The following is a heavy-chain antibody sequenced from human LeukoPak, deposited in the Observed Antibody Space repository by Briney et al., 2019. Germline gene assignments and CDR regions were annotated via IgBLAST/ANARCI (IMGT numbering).Heavy chain of an antibody. CDR3: AREGPTAGGAFDI. CDR1: GYTLTELS. D-gene: IGHD4-17*01. Sequence: ASVKVSCKVSGYTLTELSMHWVRQAPGKGLEWMGGFDPEDGETIYAQKFQGRVTMTEDTSSDTAYMELSSVTAADTAVYYCAREGPTAGGAFDIWGQGTMVTVSS. V-gene: IGHV1-24*01. J-gene: IGHJ3*02. CDR2: FDPEDGET.